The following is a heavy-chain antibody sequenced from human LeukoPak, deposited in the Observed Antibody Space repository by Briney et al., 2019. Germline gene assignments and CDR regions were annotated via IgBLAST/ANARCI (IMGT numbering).Heavy chain of an antibody. D-gene: IGHD2-2*01. J-gene: IGHJ5*02. CDR1: GCSISSGYY. Sequence: SETLSLTCAVSGCSISSGYYWAWMRQPPGKGLEWIGSVYYTGSTHYNTSLKSRVTVSVDTSKNQFSLKLTYVTAADTAVYYCAREGSSLNWFDPWGQGTLVTVSS. CDR3: AREGSSLNWFDP. CDR2: VYYTGST. V-gene: IGHV4-38-2*02.